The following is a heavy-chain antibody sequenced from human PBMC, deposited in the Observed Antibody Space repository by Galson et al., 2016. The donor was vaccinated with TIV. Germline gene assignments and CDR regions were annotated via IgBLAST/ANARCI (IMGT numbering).Heavy chain of an antibody. V-gene: IGHV6-1*01. Sequence: CAISGDSVSSNSAAWNWIRQSPSRGLEWLGRTYCRSRCYYDYAVSVKSRITIESDTSKNQFSLQLNSVTSEDTAVYYCARAAGRNGATCHATCESFEFWGQGTKGTVSS. D-gene: IGHD3-10*01. CDR3: ARAAGRNGATCHATCESFEF. CDR1: GDSVSSNSAA. J-gene: IGHJ3*01. CDR2: TYCRSRCYY.